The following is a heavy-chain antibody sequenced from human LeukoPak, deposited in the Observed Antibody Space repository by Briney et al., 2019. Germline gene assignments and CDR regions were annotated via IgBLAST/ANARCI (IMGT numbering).Heavy chain of an antibody. CDR3: TRDPRLCDY. J-gene: IGHJ4*02. CDR1: GLTFRDFY. Sequence: PGGSLRLSCAASGLTFRDFYMTWIRQAPGKGLEWVAYIGPSGTIMNYADSVKGRFTVSRDNAENSLYLHMNSLRAEDTAVYYCTRDPRLCDYWGQGTLVTVSS. CDR2: IGPSGTIM. V-gene: IGHV3-11*01.